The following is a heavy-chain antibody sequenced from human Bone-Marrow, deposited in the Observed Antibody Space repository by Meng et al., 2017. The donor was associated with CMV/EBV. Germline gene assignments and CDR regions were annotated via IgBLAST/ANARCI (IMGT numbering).Heavy chain of an antibody. CDR2: IYSGGST. V-gene: IGHV3-53*01. J-gene: IGHJ4*02. CDR1: GFTVSSNY. Sequence: GGSLRLSCAASGFTVSSNYMSWVRQAPGKGLEWVSVIYSGGSTYYADSVMGRFTISRDNSKNTLYLQMNSLRAEDTAVYYCARAFSFGVVDYWGQGTLVTVSS. CDR3: ARAFSFGVVDY. D-gene: IGHD3-3*01.